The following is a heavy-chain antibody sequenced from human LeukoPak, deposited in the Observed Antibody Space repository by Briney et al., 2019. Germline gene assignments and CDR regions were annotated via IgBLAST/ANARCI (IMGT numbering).Heavy chain of an antibody. CDR2: IWYDGNTM. V-gene: IGHV3-33*03. Sequence: GSLRLSCAASGFSFRNYAMHWVRQAPGKGLQWVAVIWYDGNTMFYADSVRGRFTISRDDVKNSLYLQMNSLRAEDTAVYYCSNFDFWGQGTLVTVS. CDR3: SNFDF. CDR1: GFSFRNYA. J-gene: IGHJ4*02.